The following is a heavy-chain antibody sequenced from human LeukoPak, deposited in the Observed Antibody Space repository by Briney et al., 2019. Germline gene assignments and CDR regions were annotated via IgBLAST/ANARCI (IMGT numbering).Heavy chain of an antibody. CDR2: TYYGGST. V-gene: IGHV4-59*01. Sequence: PSETLSLTCTVSGGSISSYYWSWIRQPPGKGLEWIGYTYYGGSTSYNPSLKSRVTISVDTSKNQLSLKLSSVTAADTAVYYCARYHRGSYYFDYWGQGTLVTVSS. CDR1: GGSISSYY. CDR3: ARYHRGSYYFDY. J-gene: IGHJ4*02. D-gene: IGHD1-26*01.